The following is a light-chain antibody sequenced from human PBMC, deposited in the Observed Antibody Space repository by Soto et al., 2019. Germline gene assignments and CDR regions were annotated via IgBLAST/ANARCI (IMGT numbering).Light chain of an antibody. V-gene: IGKV3-20*01. J-gene: IGKJ1*01. CDR1: ESVSSSY. CDR3: QQYGSSPPWT. CDR2: GAS. Sequence: EIVLTQSPGTLCFSPLERSTLSCRASESVSSSYLAWYQQKPGQAPRLLIFGASSRATGTPDRFSGSGSGTDFTLTISRLEPEDFAVYYCQQYGSSPPWTFGQGTKVDIK.